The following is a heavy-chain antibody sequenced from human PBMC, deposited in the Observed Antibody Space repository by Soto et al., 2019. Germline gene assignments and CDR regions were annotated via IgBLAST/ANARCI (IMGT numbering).Heavy chain of an antibody. J-gene: IGHJ4*02. Sequence: EVQLLESGGGFVQPGGSLRLSCAASGFTFSDYAMTRVRQAPGKGLEWVSAITSSGSSTYYAESVKGRFTISRDNSKSTLYLQMNSLRAEDTATYYCAKGAEGYVVSSLDYWGQGTLVTVSS. CDR1: GFTFSDYA. CDR2: ITSSGSST. V-gene: IGHV3-23*01. D-gene: IGHD5-12*01. CDR3: AKGAEGYVVSSLDY.